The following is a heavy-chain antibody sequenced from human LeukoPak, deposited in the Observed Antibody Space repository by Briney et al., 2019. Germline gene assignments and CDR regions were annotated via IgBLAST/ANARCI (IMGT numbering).Heavy chain of an antibody. CDR2: VNHSGST. V-gene: IGHV4-34*01. Sequence: SETLSLTCAVYGGSFSGYYWSWIRQPPGKGLEWIGEVNHSGSTNYNPSLKSRVTISVDTSKNQFSLKLSSVTAADTAVYYCARARGYCSSTSCYTASFDYWGQGTLVTVSS. J-gene: IGHJ4*02. D-gene: IGHD2-2*02. CDR3: ARARGYCSSTSCYTASFDY. CDR1: GGSFSGYY.